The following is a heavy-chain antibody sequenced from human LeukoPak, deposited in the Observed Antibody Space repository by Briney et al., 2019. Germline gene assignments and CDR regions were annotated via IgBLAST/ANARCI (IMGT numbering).Heavy chain of an antibody. D-gene: IGHD3-22*01. Sequence: SSETLSLTCAVYGGSFSGYYWSWIRQPPGKGLEWIGEIYHSGSTNYNPSLKSRVTISVDTSKNQFSLKLISVTAADTAIYYCARELSYDTRGSMGYWGQGTLVTVSS. CDR3: ARELSYDTRGSMGY. J-gene: IGHJ4*02. CDR2: IYHSGST. CDR1: GGSFSGYY. V-gene: IGHV4-34*01.